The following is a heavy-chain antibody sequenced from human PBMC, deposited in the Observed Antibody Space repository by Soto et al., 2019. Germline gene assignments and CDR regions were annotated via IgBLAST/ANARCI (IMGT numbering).Heavy chain of an antibody. Sequence: SETLSLTCTVSGGSISSGGYYWSWIRQHPGKGLEWIGYIYYSGSTYYNPSLKSRVTISVDTSKNQFSLKLSSVTAADTAVYYCARLVVVPAASYYFDPWGQGTLVNVSS. CDR3: ARLVVVPAASYYFDP. D-gene: IGHD2-2*01. V-gene: IGHV4-31*03. CDR1: GGSISSGGYY. CDR2: IYYSGST. J-gene: IGHJ4*02.